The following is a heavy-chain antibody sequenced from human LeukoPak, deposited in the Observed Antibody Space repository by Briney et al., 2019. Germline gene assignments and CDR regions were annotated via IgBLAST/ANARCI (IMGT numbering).Heavy chain of an antibody. D-gene: IGHD5-18*01. CDR1: GFTFSSYA. Sequence: GGSLRLSCAASGFTFSSYAMHWVRQAPGKGLEWVAVISYDGSNKYYADSVKGRFTISRDNSKNTLYLQMNSLRAEDTAVYYCARDRTGRSNSWFGRASGYSYGYDFDYWGQGTLVTVSS. CDR3: ARDRTGRSNSWFGRASGYSYGYDFDY. CDR2: ISYDGSNK. J-gene: IGHJ4*02. V-gene: IGHV3-30-3*01.